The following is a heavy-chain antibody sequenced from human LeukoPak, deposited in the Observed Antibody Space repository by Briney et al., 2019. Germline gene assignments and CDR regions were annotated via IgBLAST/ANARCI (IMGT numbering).Heavy chain of an antibody. J-gene: IGHJ4*02. Sequence: GGSLRLSCTASGFTFSTYGMHWVRQAPGEGLEWVTLISYDGSTKYYSDSVKGRFTISRDNSKNTLYLQMNSLRAEDTALYYCAKVTYYDILSGSPINYWGQGTLVTVSS. CDR3: AKVTYYDILSGSPINY. D-gene: IGHD3-9*01. V-gene: IGHV3-30*18. CDR2: ISYDGSTK. CDR1: GFTFSTYG.